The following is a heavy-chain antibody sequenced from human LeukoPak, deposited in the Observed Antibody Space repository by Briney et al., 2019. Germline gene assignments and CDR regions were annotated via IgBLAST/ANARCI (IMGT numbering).Heavy chain of an antibody. Sequence: GGSLRLSCAASGFTVSSTYMSWVRQAPGKGLEWVSVIYSGGNIYYIESVKGRFTISRDTSKNTLYLQMNSLRAEDTAVYICAGRHCSGGGCYFAGADPFDYWGQGTLVTVSS. CDR2: IYSGGNI. J-gene: IGHJ4*02. CDR3: AGRHCSGGGCYFAGADPFDY. CDR1: GFTVSSTY. D-gene: IGHD2-15*01. V-gene: IGHV3-53*01.